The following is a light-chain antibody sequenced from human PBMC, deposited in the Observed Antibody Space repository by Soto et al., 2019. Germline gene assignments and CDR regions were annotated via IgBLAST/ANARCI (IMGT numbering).Light chain of an antibody. V-gene: IGLV2-14*01. J-gene: IGLJ1*01. CDR1: SSDVGGYNF. CDR2: EVS. Sequence: QSALTQPASVSGSPGQSITISCTGTSSDVGGYNFVSWYQQHPAKAPKLMIYEVSNRPSGVSNRFSGSKSGNTASLTISGLQAEDEADYYCSSYTSSSTDVFGTGTKVTVL. CDR3: SSYTSSSTDV.